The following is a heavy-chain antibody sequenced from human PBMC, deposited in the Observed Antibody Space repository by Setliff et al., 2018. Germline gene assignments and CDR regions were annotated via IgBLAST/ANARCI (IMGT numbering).Heavy chain of an antibody. V-gene: IGHV1-69*05. D-gene: IGHD3-22*01. J-gene: IGHJ6*03. CDR3: VREGVDSRSSTDYRYYMDV. CDR1: GGTFSSYG. CDR2: TIPIFGTT. Sequence: SVKVSCKASGGTFSSYGISWVRQASGQGLEWMGGTIPIFGTTDYAQKFQGRVTIITDESTSTAFMQLSSLRSEDTAVYYCVREGVDSRSSTDYRYYMDVWG.